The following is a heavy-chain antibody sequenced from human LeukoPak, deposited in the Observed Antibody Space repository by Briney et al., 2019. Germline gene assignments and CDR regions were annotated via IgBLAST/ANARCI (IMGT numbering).Heavy chain of an antibody. D-gene: IGHD5-24*01. J-gene: IGHJ4*02. CDR2: IIPIFGTA. Sequence: SVKVSCKASGGTFSSYAISWVRQAPGQGLEWMGGIIPIFGTANYAQKFQGRVTITADESTSTAYMELSSLRSEDTAVYYCARSRDGYKPGGYLEYFDYWGQGTLVTVSA. V-gene: IGHV1-69*13. CDR3: ARSRDGYKPGGYLEYFDY. CDR1: GGTFSSYA.